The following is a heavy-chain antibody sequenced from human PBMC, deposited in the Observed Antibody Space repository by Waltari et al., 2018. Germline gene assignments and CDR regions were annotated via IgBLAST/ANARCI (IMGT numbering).Heavy chain of an antibody. CDR2: INTNTGNA. CDR1: GHTFSNYA. D-gene: IGHD2-2*01. V-gene: IGHV7-4-1*02. Sequence: QVQLVQSGSELKKPGASVKVSCKASGHTFSNYAMNWGRQAPGQGLEGLGWINTNTGNARYAQGFTGRFVFSLDTSVSTAYLQISSLKAEDTAVYFCARGAYCNSTSCYYYHGMDVWDQGP. CDR3: ARGAYCNSTSCYYYHGMDV. J-gene: IGHJ6*02.